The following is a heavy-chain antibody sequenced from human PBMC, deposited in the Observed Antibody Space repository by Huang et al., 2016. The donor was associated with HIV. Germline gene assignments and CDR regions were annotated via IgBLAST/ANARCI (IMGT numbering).Heavy chain of an antibody. J-gene: IGHJ2*01. CDR2: INPGDSKT. CDR3: ARPFYFDTSGPQTGGYFDL. D-gene: IGHD3-22*01. CDR1: GYSFIDYW. V-gene: IGHV5-51*01. Sequence: EVQLVQSGAEVKKPGESLKISCVGSGYSFIDYWIGWVRQTPRKGLEWMGIINPGDSKTRYSPSVQGQVTISVDKSISTAYLQWSSLEASDTAMYYCARPFYFDTSGPQTGGYFDL.